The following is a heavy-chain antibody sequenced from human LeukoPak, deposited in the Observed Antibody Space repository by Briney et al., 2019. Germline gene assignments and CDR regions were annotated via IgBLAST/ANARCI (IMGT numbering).Heavy chain of an antibody. J-gene: IGHJ5*02. CDR3: ARARIAARTNWFDP. CDR1: GGSISSSSYY. V-gene: IGHV4-61*01. Sequence: SETLSLTCTVSGGSISSSSYYWSWIRQPPGKGLEWIGYIYYSGSTNYNPSLKSRVTISVDTSKNQFSLKLSSVTAADTAVYYCARARIAARTNWFDPWGQGTLVTVSS. D-gene: IGHD6-13*01. CDR2: IYYSGST.